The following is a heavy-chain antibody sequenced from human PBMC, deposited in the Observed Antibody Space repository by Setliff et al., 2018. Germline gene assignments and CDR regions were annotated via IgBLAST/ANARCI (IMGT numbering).Heavy chain of an antibody. CDR1: GGSFSGYY. CDR2: INHSGST. Sequence: SETLSLTCAVYGGSFSGYYWSWIRQPPGKGLEWIGEINHSGSTNYSPSLKSRVTISVDTSKNQFSLKLSSVTAADTAVYYCARATTVVTRAVDAFDIWGQGTMVTVSS. D-gene: IGHD4-17*01. CDR3: ARATTVVTRAVDAFDI. J-gene: IGHJ3*02. V-gene: IGHV4-34*01.